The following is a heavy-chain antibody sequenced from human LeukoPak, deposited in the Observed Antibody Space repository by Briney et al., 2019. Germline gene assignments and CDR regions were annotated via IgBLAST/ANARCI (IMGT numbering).Heavy chain of an antibody. CDR1: GFTFSWYW. V-gene: IGHV3-7*03. CDR2: INQDGSEQ. CDR3: AKSNWFDP. J-gene: IGHJ5*02. Sequence: PGGSLRLSCAASGFTFSWYWMNWVRQPPGKGLEWVANINQDGSEQCYEDSVKGRFTIARDNANNSLYLQMNSLGAEDTAVYYCAKSNWFDPWGQGTLVTVSS.